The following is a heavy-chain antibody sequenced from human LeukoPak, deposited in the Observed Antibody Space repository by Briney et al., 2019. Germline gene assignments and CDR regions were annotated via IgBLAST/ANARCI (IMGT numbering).Heavy chain of an antibody. V-gene: IGHV3-53*01. D-gene: IGHD2-2*01. CDR1: GFTVSDND. CDR2: IYPGGST. Sequence: GGSLRLSCAASGFTVSDNDMNWVRQAPRKGLEWASLIYPGGSTHYADSVKGRFTISRDNSKNTVYLQMHNLRAEDTAVYFCASRPVADRVWGQGTLVTVSS. CDR3: ASRPVADRV. J-gene: IGHJ4*02.